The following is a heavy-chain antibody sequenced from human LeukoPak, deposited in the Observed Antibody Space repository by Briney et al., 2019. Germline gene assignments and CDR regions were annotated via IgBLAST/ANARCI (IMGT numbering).Heavy chain of an antibody. CDR1: GGSISSSNYY. CDR2: INHSGST. J-gene: IGHJ4*02. V-gene: IGHV4-39*07. D-gene: IGHD7-27*01. CDR3: ARREVTGGPFDY. Sequence: SETLSLTCTVSGGSISSSNYYWGWIRQPPGKGLEWIGSINHSGSTNYNPSLKSRVTISVDTSKNQFSLKLSSVTAADTAVYYCARREVTGGPFDYWGQGTLVTVSS.